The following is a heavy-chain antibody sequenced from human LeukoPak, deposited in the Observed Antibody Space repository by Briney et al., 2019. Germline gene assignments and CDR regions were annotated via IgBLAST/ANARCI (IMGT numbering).Heavy chain of an antibody. V-gene: IGHV3-21*01. CDR2: ISSSFNYL. CDR3: ARPNADSPDGFDV. D-gene: IGHD3-22*01. CDR1: GFTFSSFS. J-gene: IGHJ3*01. Sequence: GGSLRLSCAASGFTFSSFSMNWVRQAPGKGLEWVSSISSSFNYLYCADSAKGRITRSSDNAKHSLALQMNSLRAEDTAVYYCARPNADSPDGFDVWGQGTMVTMSS.